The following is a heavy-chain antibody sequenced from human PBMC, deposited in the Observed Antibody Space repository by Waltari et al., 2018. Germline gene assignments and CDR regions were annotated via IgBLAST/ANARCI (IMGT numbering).Heavy chain of an antibody. D-gene: IGHD2-15*01. V-gene: IGHV3-21*01. CDR2: ISSSSIYI. CDR1: GFTFRSYS. CDR3: ARDEVAAVSGY. Sequence: EVQLVESGGGLVKPGGSLRLSCAASGFTFRSYSMNWVRQAPGKGRAWVSSISSSSIYIYYAESEKGRFTIARDNAKNSLYLQMDSLRAEDTAVYYCARDEVAAVSGYWGQGTLVTVSS. J-gene: IGHJ4*02.